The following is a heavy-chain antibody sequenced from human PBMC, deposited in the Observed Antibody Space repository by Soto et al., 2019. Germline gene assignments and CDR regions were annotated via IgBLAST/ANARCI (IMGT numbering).Heavy chain of an antibody. J-gene: IGHJ4*01. V-gene: IGHV3-53*02. Sequence: EVQLVETGGGLIQPGGSLRLSCAGFGLTVRSNYVSWVRQTPGKGLERVSIVYSSGNTYYADSVKGRFTTSRDTSNNTVFLQMSSLRAEDTAVYYCARVSSPFGYWGHGTLVTVSS. CDR1: GLTVRSNY. D-gene: IGHD3-16*01. CDR2: VYSSGNT. CDR3: ARVSSPFGY.